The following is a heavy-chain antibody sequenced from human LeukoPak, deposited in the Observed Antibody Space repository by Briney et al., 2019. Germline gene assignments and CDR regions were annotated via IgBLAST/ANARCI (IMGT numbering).Heavy chain of an antibody. CDR1: GFTFSSYA. J-gene: IGHJ4*02. V-gene: IGHV3-30*04. D-gene: IGHD6-19*01. Sequence: GGSLRLSCVASGFTFSSYAMHWVRQAPGKGLEWVAVISYDGSNKYYADSVKGRFTISRDNSKNTLYLQMNSLRAEDTAVYYCAKEYESSGWSDFDYWGQGTLVTVSS. CDR3: AKEYESSGWSDFDY. CDR2: ISYDGSNK.